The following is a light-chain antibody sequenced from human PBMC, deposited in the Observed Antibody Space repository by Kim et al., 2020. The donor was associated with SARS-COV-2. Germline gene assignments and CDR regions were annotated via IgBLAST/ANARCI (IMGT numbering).Light chain of an antibody. J-gene: IGKJ1*01. Sequence: PGERATISWRASQSVSRSYLAWYKQKTGEAPRILIYGAARRDTGIPDRFSGSGSGRDFTLTISRLEPEDIAVYYCEQYGSSARTCGQGTKVDIK. V-gene: IGKV3-20*01. CDR3: EQYGSSART. CDR2: GAA. CDR1: QSVSRSY.